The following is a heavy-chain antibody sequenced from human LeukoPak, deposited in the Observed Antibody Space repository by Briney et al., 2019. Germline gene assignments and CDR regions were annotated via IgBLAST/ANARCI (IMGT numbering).Heavy chain of an antibody. J-gene: IGHJ4*02. Sequence: SETLSLTCTVSGGSISSYYWSWIRQPPGKGLEKIGYIYYSGSTNYNPSLKSRVTISVDTSKNQFSLKLRSVTAADTAVYYCARDSYSSGWYLFDCWGQGTLVTVSS. V-gene: IGHV4-59*01. CDR2: IYYSGST. CDR1: GGSISSYY. D-gene: IGHD6-19*01. CDR3: ARDSYSSGWYLFDC.